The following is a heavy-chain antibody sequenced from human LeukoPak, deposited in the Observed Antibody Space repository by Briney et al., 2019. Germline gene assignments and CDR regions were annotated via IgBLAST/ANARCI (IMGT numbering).Heavy chain of an antibody. D-gene: IGHD6-19*01. Sequence: GASVKVSCKASGYTFTSYGISWVRQAPGQGLEWMGWISAYNGNTNYAQKLQGRVTMTTDTSTSTPYMELRSLRSDDTAVYYCARDRPFGSSGRNWFDPWGQGTLVTVSS. CDR2: ISAYNGNT. V-gene: IGHV1-18*01. J-gene: IGHJ5*02. CDR1: GYTFTSYG. CDR3: ARDRPFGSSGRNWFDP.